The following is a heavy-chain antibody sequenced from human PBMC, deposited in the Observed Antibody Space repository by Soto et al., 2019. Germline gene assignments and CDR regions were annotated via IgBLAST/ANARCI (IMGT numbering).Heavy chain of an antibody. V-gene: IGHV3-48*02. CDR3: ARILKNQYSSSWYFDY. CDR1: GFTFSSYS. CDR2: ISRSSSTI. D-gene: IGHD6-13*01. Sequence: EVQLVESGGGLVQPGGSLRLSCAASGFTFSSYSMNWVRQAPGKGLEWVSYISRSSSTIYYADSVKGRFTISRDNAKNSLYLQMNSLRDEDTAVYYCARILKNQYSSSWYFDYWGQGTLFTVSS. J-gene: IGHJ4*02.